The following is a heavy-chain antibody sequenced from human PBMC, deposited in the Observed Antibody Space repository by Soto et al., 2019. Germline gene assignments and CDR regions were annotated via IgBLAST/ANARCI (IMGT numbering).Heavy chain of an antibody. CDR1: GYTFTSYG. CDR3: ARDSPDYGDYYYGMEV. Sequence: ASVKVSCKASGYTFTSYGISWVRQAPGQGLEWMGWISAYNGNTNYAQKLQGRVTMTTDTSTSTAYMELRSLRSDDTAVYYCARDSPDYGDYYYGMEVWGKGTTVTVSS. D-gene: IGHD4-17*01. CDR2: ISAYNGNT. V-gene: IGHV1-18*01. J-gene: IGHJ6*04.